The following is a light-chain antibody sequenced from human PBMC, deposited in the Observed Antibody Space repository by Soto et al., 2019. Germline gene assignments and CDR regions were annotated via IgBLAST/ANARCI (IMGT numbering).Light chain of an antibody. Sequence: DIQMTQSPSTLSASVGDRVTITCRASQSISSWLAWYQQKPGKAPKLLIYQASSLEGGVPSRFSGSGSGTEFTLTISSLQPDDFATYYCQQYNSYWTFGQGTKVDIK. J-gene: IGKJ1*01. CDR3: QQYNSYWT. CDR2: QAS. V-gene: IGKV1-5*03. CDR1: QSISSW.